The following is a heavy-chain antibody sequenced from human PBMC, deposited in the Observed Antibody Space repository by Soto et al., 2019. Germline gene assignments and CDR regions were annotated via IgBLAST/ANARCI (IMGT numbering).Heavy chain of an antibody. J-gene: IGHJ4*02. CDR3: AKDEEYYAFWSGYRSYYFDY. V-gene: IGHV3-30*18. D-gene: IGHD3-3*01. Sequence: QVQLVESGGGVVQPGRSLRLSCAASGFTFSSYGIHLVRQAPGKGLEGVAVISYDGSNKYYADSVKGRFTISRDNSKNTLSLQMNSLRAEDTAVYYCAKDEEYYAFWSGYRSYYFDYWGQGTLVTVSS. CDR1: GFTFSSYG. CDR2: ISYDGSNK.